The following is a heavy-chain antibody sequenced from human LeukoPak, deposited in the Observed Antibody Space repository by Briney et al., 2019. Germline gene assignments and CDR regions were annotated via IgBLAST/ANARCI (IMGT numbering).Heavy chain of an antibody. CDR3: TAELSGYDFGFVYYFDY. CDR1: GFTFSNAW. Sequence: GGSLRLSCAASGFTFSNAWMSWVRQAPGKGLEWVGRIKSKTDGGTTGYAAPVKGRFTISRDDSKNTLYLQMNSLKTEDTAVYYCTAELSGYDFGFVYYFDYWGQGTLVTVSS. V-gene: IGHV3-15*01. J-gene: IGHJ4*02. CDR2: IKSKTDGGTT. D-gene: IGHD5-12*01.